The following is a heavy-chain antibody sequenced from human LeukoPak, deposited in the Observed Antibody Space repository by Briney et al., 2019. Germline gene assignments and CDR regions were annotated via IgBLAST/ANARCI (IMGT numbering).Heavy chain of an antibody. J-gene: IGHJ3*02. Sequence: PGGSLRLSCAASGFTFSSYGMHWVRQAPGKGLEWVAVISYDGSNKYYADSVKGRFTISRDNSKNTLYLQMNSLRAEDTAVYYCAKDRDFYSNIGAFDIWGQGTMVTVSS. V-gene: IGHV3-30*18. CDR3: AKDRDFYSNIGAFDI. D-gene: IGHD6-13*01. CDR2: ISYDGSNK. CDR1: GFTFSSYG.